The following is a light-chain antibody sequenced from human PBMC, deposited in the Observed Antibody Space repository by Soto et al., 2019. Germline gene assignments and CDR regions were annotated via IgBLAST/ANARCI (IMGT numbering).Light chain of an antibody. CDR2: GAS. CDR1: QSVTSSY. J-gene: IGKJ1*01. CDR3: QQYGSSPGT. Sequence: EIVLTQSPGTLSLSPGERATLSCRASQSVTSSYLAWYHQTPGQAPRLLIYGASSRATGIPDRFSGSGSGTDFAITISRLEPEDFAVYYCQQYGSSPGTFGQGTKVEIK. V-gene: IGKV3-20*01.